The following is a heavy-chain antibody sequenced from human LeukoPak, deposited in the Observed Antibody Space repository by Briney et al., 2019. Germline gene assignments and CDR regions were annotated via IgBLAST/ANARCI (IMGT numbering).Heavy chain of an antibody. J-gene: IGHJ5*02. Sequence: GGSLRLSCTPSGFTFSSYGMHWVRQAPGKGLDGVAVVSYEGSTVYYADSVKGRFTISRDNSKNTLYLQMNSLRVEDTAVYYCTKEGLGSGTFSAWFDLWGQGTLVTVSS. V-gene: IGHV3-30*18. D-gene: IGHD3-10*01. CDR1: GFTFSSYG. CDR3: TKEGLGSGTFSAWFDL. CDR2: VSYEGSTV.